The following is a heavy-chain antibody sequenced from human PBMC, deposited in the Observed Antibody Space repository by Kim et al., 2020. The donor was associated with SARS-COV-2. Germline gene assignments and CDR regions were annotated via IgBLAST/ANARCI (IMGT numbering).Heavy chain of an antibody. Sequence: SETLSLTCTVSGGSSAYYWTWIRQSPGKGLEWIGSINYSGSTNYNPSLKSRLTISLDTSKNHFSLRLSSVTAAATAVYYCATVTQYYDFSTGYCQDTFDIWGQGTLVTVSS. CDR2: INYSGST. J-gene: IGHJ3*02. V-gene: IGHV4-59*01. D-gene: IGHD3-3*01. CDR1: GGSSAYY. CDR3: ATVTQYYDFSTGYCQDTFDI.